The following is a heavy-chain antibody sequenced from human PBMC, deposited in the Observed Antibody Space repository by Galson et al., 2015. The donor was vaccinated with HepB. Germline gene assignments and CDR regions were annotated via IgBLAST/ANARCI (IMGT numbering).Heavy chain of an antibody. D-gene: IGHD3-22*01. V-gene: IGHV3-30*18. Sequence: SLRLSCAASGFTFSSYGMHWVRQAPGKGLEWVAVISYDGSNKYYADSVKGRFTISRDNSKNTLYLQMNSLRAEDTAVYYCAKPYDSSGYYFGLLGYWGQGTLVTVSS. CDR2: ISYDGSNK. J-gene: IGHJ4*02. CDR3: AKPYDSSGYYFGLLGY. CDR1: GFTFSSYG.